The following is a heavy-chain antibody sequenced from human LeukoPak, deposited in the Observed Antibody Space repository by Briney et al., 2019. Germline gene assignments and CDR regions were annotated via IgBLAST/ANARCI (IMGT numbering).Heavy chain of an antibody. V-gene: IGHV4-34*01. J-gene: IGHJ4*02. CDR1: GGSFSGYY. CDR2: INHSGST. D-gene: IGHD4-17*01. CDR3: ARDNGDYIDY. Sequence: TSETLSLTCAVYGGSFSGYYWSWIRQPPGKGLEWIGEINHSGSTNYNPSLKSRVTISVDTSKNQFSLKLSSVTAADTAVYYCARDNGDYIDYWGQGTLVTVSS.